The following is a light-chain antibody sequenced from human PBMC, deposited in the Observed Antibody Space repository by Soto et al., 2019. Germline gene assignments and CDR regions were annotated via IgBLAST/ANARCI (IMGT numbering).Light chain of an antibody. V-gene: IGKV3-11*01. CDR1: QSISSW. Sequence: TQSPSTLSASVGDRVTITCRASQSISSWLAWYQQKPGQPPRLLIYDASNRATGIPARFSGSGSGTDFTLTISSLETEDFAVYYCQQRSNWPLVTFGPGTRVDVK. J-gene: IGKJ3*01. CDR2: DAS. CDR3: QQRSNWPLVT.